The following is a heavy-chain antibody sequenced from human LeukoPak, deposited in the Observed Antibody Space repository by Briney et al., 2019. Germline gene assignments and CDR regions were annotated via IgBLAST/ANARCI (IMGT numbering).Heavy chain of an antibody. J-gene: IGHJ4*02. D-gene: IGHD2-8*01. V-gene: IGHV3-74*01. Sequence: PGGSLRLSCAGSGLTFSSYWVHWVRQAPGKGLVWVSGITPDGGATFYADSVRGRFTISRDSAKSTVFLQMNSLRAEDTGLYFCTGVFDYWGQGTLVTVSS. CDR3: TGVFDY. CDR2: ITPDGGAT. CDR1: GLTFSSYW.